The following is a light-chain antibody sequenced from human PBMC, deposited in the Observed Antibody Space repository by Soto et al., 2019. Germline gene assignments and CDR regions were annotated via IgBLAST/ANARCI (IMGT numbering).Light chain of an antibody. Sequence: EIVLTQSPATLSLSPGERATLSCRASQSVSSYLAWYQQKPGQAPRLLIYDASNRASGIPSRFRGSGSGTDFTLTISSLEPEDFAVYYCQHRSNWRPYTFGQGTKLEMK. J-gene: IGKJ2*01. CDR1: QSVSSY. CDR3: QHRSNWRPYT. CDR2: DAS. V-gene: IGKV3-11*01.